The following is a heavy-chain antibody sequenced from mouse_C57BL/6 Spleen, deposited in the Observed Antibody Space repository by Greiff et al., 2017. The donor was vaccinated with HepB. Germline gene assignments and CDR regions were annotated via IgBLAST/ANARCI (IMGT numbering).Heavy chain of an antibody. Sequence: QVQLQQSGAELVRPGASVKLSCKASGYTFTDYYINWVKQRPGQGLEWIARIYPGSGNTYYNEKFKGKATLTAEKSSSTAYMQLSSLTSEDSAVYFCARGWNYRDAMDYWGQGTSVTVSS. CDR3: ARGWNYRDAMDY. V-gene: IGHV1-76*01. CDR2: IYPGSGNT. D-gene: IGHD2-14*01. J-gene: IGHJ4*01. CDR1: GYTFTDYY.